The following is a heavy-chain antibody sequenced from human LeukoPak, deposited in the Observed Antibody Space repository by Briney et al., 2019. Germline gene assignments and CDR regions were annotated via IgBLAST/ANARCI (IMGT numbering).Heavy chain of an antibody. CDR2: ISSSGSTI. V-gene: IGHV3-48*03. Sequence: GGSLRLSCAASGFTFSSYEMNWVRQAPGKGLEWVSYISSSGSTIYYADSVKGRFTISRDNSKNTLYLQMNSLRAEDTAVYYCARDGRADFWSGYYGLDYWGQGTLVTVSS. CDR3: ARDGRADFWSGYYGLDY. J-gene: IGHJ4*02. CDR1: GFTFSSYE. D-gene: IGHD3-3*01.